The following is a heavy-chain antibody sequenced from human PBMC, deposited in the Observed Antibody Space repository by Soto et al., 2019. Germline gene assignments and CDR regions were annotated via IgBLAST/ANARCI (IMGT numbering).Heavy chain of an antibody. CDR1: GYILTAYS. CDR2: VNPSGGST. V-gene: IGHV1-46*01. CDR3: VREENCSDGICYSEYFQR. J-gene: IGHJ1*01. Sequence: GASVKVSCKASGYILTAYSMHWVRQAPGQGLEWMGVVNPSGGSTNYAQKFQGRITMTRDTSTSTVYMDLSSLTSEDTAVYYCVREENCSDGICYSEYFQRWGQGTLVTVSS. D-gene: IGHD2-15*01.